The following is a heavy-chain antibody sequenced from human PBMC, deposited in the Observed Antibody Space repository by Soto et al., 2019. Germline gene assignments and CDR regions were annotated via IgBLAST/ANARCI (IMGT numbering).Heavy chain of an antibody. CDR2: ISYDGSNK. Sequence: GESLRLSCAASGFTFSSYGMHWVRQAPGKGLEWVAVISYDGSNKYYADSVKGRFTISRDNSKNTLYLQMNSLRAEDTAVYYCAKDPHLDQYYFDYSGQGTLVTVSS. D-gene: IGHD1-1*01. CDR3: AKDPHLDQYYFDY. J-gene: IGHJ4*02. CDR1: GFTFSSYG. V-gene: IGHV3-30*18.